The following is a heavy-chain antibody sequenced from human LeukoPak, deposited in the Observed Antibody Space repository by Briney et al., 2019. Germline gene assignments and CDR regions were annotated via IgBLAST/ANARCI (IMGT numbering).Heavy chain of an antibody. CDR3: AGSKSYLGNFDY. J-gene: IGHJ4*02. CDR1: GGSISNYF. CDR2: ISYTGST. D-gene: IGHD4-11*01. Sequence: SETLSLTCTVSGGSISNYFWSWIRQPPGEGLEWIGCISYTGSTNYTPSLKSRVTMSVGASTDQFSLELSSVTAADTAVYFCAGSKSYLGNFDYWGQGTLVTVSS. V-gene: IGHV4-59*01.